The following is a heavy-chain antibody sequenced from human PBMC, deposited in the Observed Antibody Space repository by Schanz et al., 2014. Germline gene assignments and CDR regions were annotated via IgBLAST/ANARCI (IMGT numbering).Heavy chain of an antibody. CDR3: ARDVGRPGHFWYFDL. J-gene: IGHJ2*01. V-gene: IGHV1-2*02. CDR2: TNPNGGA. CDR1: GYTFTGYY. D-gene: IGHD1-1*01. Sequence: QVQLVQSGSELKKPGASVKVSCKASGYTFTGYYMHWVRQAPGQGLEWMGVTNPNGGAEFAQKFQGRISMTRDTSTTTFYMELSSLTSDDTAVYFCARDVGRPGHFWYFDLWGRGTLVTVSS.